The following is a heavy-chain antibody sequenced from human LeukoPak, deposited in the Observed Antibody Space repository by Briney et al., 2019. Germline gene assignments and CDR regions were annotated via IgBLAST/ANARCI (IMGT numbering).Heavy chain of an antibody. CDR2: IYTSGST. V-gene: IGHV4-4*09. CDR1: GGSISSYY. J-gene: IGHJ5*02. Sequence: SETLSLTCTVSGGSISSYYWSWFRKPPGKGLEWIGYIYTSGSTNYNPSLKSRVTISVDTSKNQFSLKLSSVTAADTAVYYCARLQLLYNWFDPWGQGTLVTVSS. D-gene: IGHD2-2*01. CDR3: ARLQLLYNWFDP.